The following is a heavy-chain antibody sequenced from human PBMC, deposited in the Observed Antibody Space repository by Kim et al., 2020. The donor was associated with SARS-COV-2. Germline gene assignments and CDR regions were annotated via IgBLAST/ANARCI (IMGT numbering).Heavy chain of an antibody. V-gene: IGHV4-39*01. D-gene: IGHD4-17*01. J-gene: IGHJ4*02. CDR3: ANTGYGDYYFDY. Sequence: YYNPYLTSRVTISVDTSKNQFSLELNSVTAADTAVYYCANTGYGDYYFDYWGQGTLVTVSS.